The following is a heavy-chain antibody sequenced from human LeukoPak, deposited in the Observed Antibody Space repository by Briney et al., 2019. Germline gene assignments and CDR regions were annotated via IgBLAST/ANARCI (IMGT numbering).Heavy chain of an antibody. CDR3: ARDWEQPNYYFGMDV. Sequence: SQTLSLTCAISGDSVSSKSAAWNWIRQSPSRGLEWPGRTYYRSNWYNNYAESVKSRITVTADTSKNNFSLHLNSVTPEDTAVYYCARDWEQPNYYFGMDVWGQGTTVTVSS. CDR2: TYYRSNWYN. CDR1: GDSVSSKSAA. D-gene: IGHD1/OR15-1a*01. J-gene: IGHJ6*02. V-gene: IGHV6-1*01.